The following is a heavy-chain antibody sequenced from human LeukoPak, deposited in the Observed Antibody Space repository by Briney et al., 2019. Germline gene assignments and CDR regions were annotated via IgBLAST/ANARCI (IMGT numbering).Heavy chain of an antibody. J-gene: IGHJ4*02. CDR2: IYTSGST. Sequence: PSETLSLTCTVSGGSISSGSYYWSWIRQPAGKGLEWIGRIYTSGSTNYNPSLKSRVTISVDTSKNQFSLKLSSVTAADTAVYYCARGEWITGTLLLFDYWGQGTLVTVSS. V-gene: IGHV4-61*02. D-gene: IGHD1-20*01. CDR1: GGSISSGSYY. CDR3: ARGEWITGTLLLFDY.